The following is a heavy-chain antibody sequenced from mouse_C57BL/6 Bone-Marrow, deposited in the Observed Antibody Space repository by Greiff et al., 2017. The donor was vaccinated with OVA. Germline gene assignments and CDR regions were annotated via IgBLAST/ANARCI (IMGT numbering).Heavy chain of an antibody. Sequence: QVQLKQPGAELVKPGASVKMSCKASGYTFTSYWITWVKQRPGQGLEWIGDIYPGSGSTNYNEKFKSKATLTVDTSSSTAYMQLSSLTSEDSAVYYCARGGYYVDYYAMDYWGQGTSVTVSS. CDR1: GYTFTSYW. CDR3: ARGGYYVDYYAMDY. V-gene: IGHV1-55*01. D-gene: IGHD2-3*01. CDR2: IYPGSGST. J-gene: IGHJ4*01.